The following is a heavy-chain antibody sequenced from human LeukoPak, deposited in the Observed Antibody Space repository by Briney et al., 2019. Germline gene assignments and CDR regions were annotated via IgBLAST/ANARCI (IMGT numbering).Heavy chain of an antibody. D-gene: IGHD3-10*01. CDR3: ARGPYGWVRGVIILYYFDY. CDR2: ISAYNGNT. Sequence: ASVKVSCKASGYTFTSYGISWVRQAPGQGLEWMGWISAYNGNTNYAQKLQGRVTMTTDTSTSTAYMELRSLRSDDTAVYYCARGPYGWVRGVIILYYFDYWGQGTLVTASS. V-gene: IGHV1-18*01. CDR1: GYTFTSYG. J-gene: IGHJ4*02.